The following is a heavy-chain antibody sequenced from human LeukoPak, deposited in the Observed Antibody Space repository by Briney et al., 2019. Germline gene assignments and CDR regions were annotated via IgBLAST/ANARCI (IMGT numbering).Heavy chain of an antibody. V-gene: IGHV3-30-3*01. CDR2: ISYDGSNK. Sequence: PGRSPRLSCAASGFTFSSSAMHWVRQAPGKGLEWVAFISYDGSNKYYADSVKGRFTISRDNPKNTLYLQMSSLRAEDTAVYYCARHLGGSSDCWGQGTLVTVSS. D-gene: IGHD2-15*01. CDR3: ARHLGGSSDC. J-gene: IGHJ4*02. CDR1: GFTFSSSA.